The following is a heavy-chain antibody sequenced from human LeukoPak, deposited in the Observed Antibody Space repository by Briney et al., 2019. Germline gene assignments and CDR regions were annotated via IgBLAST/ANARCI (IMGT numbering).Heavy chain of an antibody. CDR3: ARRAYNWGAFDI. CDR1: GFSFSGHW. D-gene: IGHD5-24*01. V-gene: IGHV3-7*05. Sequence: PGGSLRLSCAASGFSFSGHWMNWVRQPPGKGLEWVANIKADGSEKYYVDSVKGRFTISRDDAKRTVDLQMDNLRAEDTAVYYCARRAYNWGAFDIWGQGTMVTVSS. J-gene: IGHJ3*02. CDR2: IKADGSEK.